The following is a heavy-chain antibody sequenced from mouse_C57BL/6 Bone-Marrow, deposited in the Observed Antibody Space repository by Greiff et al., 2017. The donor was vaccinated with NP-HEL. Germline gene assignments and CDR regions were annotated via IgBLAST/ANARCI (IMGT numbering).Heavy chain of an antibody. D-gene: IGHD2-9*01. CDR3: ARDEAYYGYDGYYYAMDY. Sequence: QVQLKQSGAELAKPGASVKLSCKASGYTFTSYWMHWVKQRPGQGLEWIGYINPSSGYTKYNQKFKDKATLTADKSSSTAYMQLSSLTYEDSAVYYCARDEAYYGYDGYYYAMDYWGQGTSVTVSS. CDR1: GYTFTSYW. CDR2: INPSSGYT. V-gene: IGHV1-7*01. J-gene: IGHJ4*01.